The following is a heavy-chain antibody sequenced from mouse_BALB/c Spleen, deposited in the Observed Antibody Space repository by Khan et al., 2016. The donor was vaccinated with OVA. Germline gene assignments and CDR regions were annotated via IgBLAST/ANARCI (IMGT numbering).Heavy chain of an antibody. Sequence: QIQLVQSGPELKKPGETVKISCKASGYTFRNYGMNWVHQAPEKGLKWMGCINTYTGEPTYVDDFKGRFAFSLDTSANTAYLQINSLKNEDTATYCCARPPYFHYFFDDWGEGTSVTVSS. CDR1: GYTFRNYG. V-gene: IGHV9-3-1*01. CDR3: ARPPYFHYFFDD. CDR2: INTYTGEP. D-gene: IGHD1-1*01. J-gene: IGHJ4*01.